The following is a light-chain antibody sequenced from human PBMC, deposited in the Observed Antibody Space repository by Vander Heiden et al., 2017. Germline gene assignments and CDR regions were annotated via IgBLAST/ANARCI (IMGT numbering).Light chain of an antibody. V-gene: IGLV2-14*03. J-gene: IGLJ3*02. Sequence: QSALTQPAAASGSPGQSITISCTGTNSDIGVFNYVSWYQHHPGKAPKLMIYDVTDRPSGVSNRFSGSKSDNTASLTISGLQAEDEADYYCSSYTSARTKVFGGGTKLTVL. CDR3: SSYTSARTKV. CDR2: DVT. CDR1: NSDIGVFNY.